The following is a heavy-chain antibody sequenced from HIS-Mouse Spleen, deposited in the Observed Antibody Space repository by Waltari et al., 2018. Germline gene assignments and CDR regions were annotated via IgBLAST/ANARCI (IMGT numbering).Heavy chain of an antibody. Sequence: EVQLVETGGGLIQPWGSLRLSCAASGFTVSSNYRSWVRQAPGKGLECVSVLCTGGSTSYADSVEGRFTISRDKSKNTLYLQMNSLRAEDTAVYYCARHYYYGSGSYYFDYWGQGTLVTVSS. D-gene: IGHD3-10*01. CDR3: ARHYYYGSGSYYFDY. V-gene: IGHV3-53*02. CDR1: GFTVSSNY. CDR2: LCTGGST. J-gene: IGHJ4*02.